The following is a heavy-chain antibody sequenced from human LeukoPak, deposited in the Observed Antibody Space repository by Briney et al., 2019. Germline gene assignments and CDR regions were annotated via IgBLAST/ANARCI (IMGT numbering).Heavy chain of an antibody. CDR1: GFTFSNAW. J-gene: IGHJ4*02. V-gene: IGHV3-15*01. D-gene: IGHD3-10*01. Sequence: KPGGSLRLSCAASGFTFSNAWMSWVRQAPGKGLEWVGRIKSKTDGGTTDYAAPVKGRFTISRDDSKNTLYLQMNSLRAEDTAVYYCAKDGEFGEAYYFDYWGQGTLVTVSS. CDR2: IKSKTDGGTT. CDR3: AKDGEFGEAYYFDY.